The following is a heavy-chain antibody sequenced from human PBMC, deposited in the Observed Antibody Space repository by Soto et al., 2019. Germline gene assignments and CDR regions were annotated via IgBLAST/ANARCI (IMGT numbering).Heavy chain of an antibody. CDR2: ISYDGSNK. J-gene: IGHJ4*02. V-gene: IGHV3-30-3*01. CDR1: GFTFSSYA. D-gene: IGHD3-22*01. CDR3: ARSVGYDSSGPADY. Sequence: QSGGSLRLSCAASGFTFSSYAMHWVRQAPGKGLEWVAVISYDGSNKYYADSVKGRFTISRDNSKNTLYLQMNSLRAEDTAVYYCARSVGYDSSGPADYWGQGTLVT.